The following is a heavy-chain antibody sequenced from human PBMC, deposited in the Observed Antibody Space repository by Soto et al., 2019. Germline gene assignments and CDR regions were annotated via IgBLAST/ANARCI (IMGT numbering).Heavy chain of an antibody. Sequence: EVQLVESGGGLNQPGGSLRLSCAASGFTVSSNYMTWVRQAPGKGLEWVSVSYSGGSTYYADSVKGRFTISRGSSKNTLFLQMNSLRAEDTAVYYCGRTEYDSSGYYFDYWGQGTLVTVSS. V-gene: IGHV3-53*01. CDR1: GFTVSSNY. CDR3: GRTEYDSSGYYFDY. D-gene: IGHD3-22*01. J-gene: IGHJ4*02. CDR2: SYSGGST.